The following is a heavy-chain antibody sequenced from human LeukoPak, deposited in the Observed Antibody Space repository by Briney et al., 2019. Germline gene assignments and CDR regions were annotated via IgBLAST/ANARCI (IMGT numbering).Heavy chain of an antibody. Sequence: ASVKVSCKASTYTFTDYYMHWVRQAPGQGLEWMGWINTNTGNPTYAQGFTGRFVFSLDTSVSTAYLQISSLKAEDTAVYYCARDQDSSSWSYYYYYMDVWGKGTTVTVSS. CDR3: ARDQDSSSWSYYYYYMDV. J-gene: IGHJ6*03. CDR2: INTNTGNP. D-gene: IGHD6-13*01. CDR1: TYTFTDYY. V-gene: IGHV7-4-1*02.